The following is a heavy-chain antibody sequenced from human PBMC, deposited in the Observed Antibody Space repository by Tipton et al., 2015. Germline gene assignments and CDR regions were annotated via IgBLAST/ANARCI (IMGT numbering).Heavy chain of an antibody. CDR1: GFSLNTSGVS. CDR3: AHQSMTTLSFDY. J-gene: IGHJ4*02. V-gene: IGHV2-5*02. D-gene: IGHD4-11*01. Sequence: LVKPTETLTLTCTFSGFSLNTSGVSVGWIRQPPRKALEWLALIYWDNDQRYSPSLKSRLAITKDTSKNQVVLTMTNMDPVDTATYYCAHQSMTTLSFDYWGQGTLATVSS. CDR2: IYWDNDQ.